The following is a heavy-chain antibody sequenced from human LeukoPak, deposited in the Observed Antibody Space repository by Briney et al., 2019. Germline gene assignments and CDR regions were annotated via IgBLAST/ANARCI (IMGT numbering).Heavy chain of an antibody. D-gene: IGHD3-10*01. CDR1: GCSITTYW. CDR3: ARHPGQAWFDP. CDR2: IYPGDSDT. Sequence: PGESLKISCKGSGCSITTYWIAWVRQMPGKGLEWMGIIYPGDSDTRYSPSFQGQVTISADKSISTAYLQWSSLKASDTAIYYCARHPGQAWFDPWGQGTLVTVSS. V-gene: IGHV5-51*01. J-gene: IGHJ5*02.